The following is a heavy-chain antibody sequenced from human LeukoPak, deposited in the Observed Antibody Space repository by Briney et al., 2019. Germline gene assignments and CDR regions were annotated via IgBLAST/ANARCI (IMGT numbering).Heavy chain of an antibody. J-gene: IGHJ1*01. CDR2: ISYDGSNK. V-gene: IGHV3-30*18. CDR3: AKGEVVPAAMGEYFQH. CDR1: GFTFSSYG. D-gene: IGHD2-2*01. Sequence: GGSLRLSCAASGFTFSSYGMHWVRQAPGKGLEGVAGISYDGSNKYYADSVKGRFTISRDNSKNTLYLQMNSLRAEDTAVYYCAKGEVVPAAMGEYFQHWGQGTLVTVSS.